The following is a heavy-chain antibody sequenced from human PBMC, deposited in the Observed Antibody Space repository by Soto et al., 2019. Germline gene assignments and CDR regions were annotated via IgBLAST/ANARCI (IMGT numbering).Heavy chain of an antibody. Sequence: QVQLVESGGGVVQPGRSLRLSCAASGFTFSSYAMHWVRQAPGKGLEWVAVISYDGRNKYYADSVKGRFTISRDNSKNTLYLQMNSLRAEDTAVYYCAREIERLLGYWGQETLVTVSS. D-gene: IGHD3-3*01. V-gene: IGHV3-30*04. J-gene: IGHJ4*02. CDR1: GFTFSSYA. CDR3: AREIERLLGY. CDR2: ISYDGRNK.